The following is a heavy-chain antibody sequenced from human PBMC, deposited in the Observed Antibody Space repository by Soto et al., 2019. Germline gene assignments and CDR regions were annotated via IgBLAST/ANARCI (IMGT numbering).Heavy chain of an antibody. J-gene: IGHJ6*02. CDR1: GGSFSGYY. D-gene: IGHD6-13*01. CDR3: ARGAAAVTYYYYGMDV. Sequence: SETLSLTCAVYGGSFSGYYWSWIRQPPGKGLEWIGEINHSGSTNYNPSLKSRVTISVDTSKNQFSLKLSSVTAADTAVYYCARGAAAVTYYYYGMDVWGQGTTVTVSS. CDR2: INHSGST. V-gene: IGHV4-34*01.